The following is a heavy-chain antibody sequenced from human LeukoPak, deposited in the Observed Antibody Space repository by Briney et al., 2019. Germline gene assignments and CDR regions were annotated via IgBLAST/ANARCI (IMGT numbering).Heavy chain of an antibody. V-gene: IGHV4-59*08. CDR1: GGSISSYY. J-gene: IGHJ4*02. Sequence: SETLSLTCTVSGGSISSYYWSWIRQPPGKGLEWIGYIYYSGSTNYNPSLKSRVTISVDTSKNQFSLNLSSVTAADTAVYYCARHAVTLYYFDYWGQGTLVTVSS. CDR3: ARHAVTLYYFDY. D-gene: IGHD2-21*02. CDR2: IYYSGST.